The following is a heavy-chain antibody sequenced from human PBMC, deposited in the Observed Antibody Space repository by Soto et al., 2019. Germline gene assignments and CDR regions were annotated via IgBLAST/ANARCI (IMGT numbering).Heavy chain of an antibody. CDR1: GFPFTGYW. V-gene: IGHV3-74*01. J-gene: IGHJ4*02. CDR3: ATVFEH. Sequence: VPLVESGGDSVQPGGSLRLSCAASGFPFTGYWMHWVRQVPGKGPVWVARVDSAGSGTSYADSVKGRFTISRDNAKNTVSLQMDSLRVEDTAVYYCATVFEHWGQGIPVTVSS. CDR2: VDSAGSGT.